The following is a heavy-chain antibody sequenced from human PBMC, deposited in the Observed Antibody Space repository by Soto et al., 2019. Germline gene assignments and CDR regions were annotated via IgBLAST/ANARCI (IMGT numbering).Heavy chain of an antibody. CDR1: GGSISSHY. Sequence: SETLSLTCTVSGGSISSHYWSWVRQAPGKGLEWIGHIYYRGSTNYNPSLRSRSTISVDTSKNQFSLKLNSVTTADAAVYYCARGWGYFDSSGFPYLYAMDVWGQGTTVTVSS. CDR2: IYYRGST. J-gene: IGHJ6*02. D-gene: IGHD3-22*01. CDR3: ARGWGYFDSSGFPYLYAMDV. V-gene: IGHV4-59*11.